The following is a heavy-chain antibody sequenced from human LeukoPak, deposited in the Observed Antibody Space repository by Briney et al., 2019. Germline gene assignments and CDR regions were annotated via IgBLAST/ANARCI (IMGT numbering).Heavy chain of an antibody. J-gene: IGHJ4*02. CDR2: IYSGGRT. D-gene: IGHD1-26*01. V-gene: IGHV3-53*01. CDR3: ARAPIVETITSLDY. CDR1: GFTVSSNY. Sequence: GGSLRLSCAVSGFTVSSNYMTWVRQAPGKGLEWVSVIYSGGRTYYADSVKGRFTISRDNSRNTLYLQMNSLRAEDTAVCYCARAPIVETITSLDYWGQGILVTVSS.